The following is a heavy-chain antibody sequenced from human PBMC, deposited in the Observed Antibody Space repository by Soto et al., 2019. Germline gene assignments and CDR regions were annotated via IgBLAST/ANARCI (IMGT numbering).Heavy chain of an antibody. CDR2: IYHSGST. CDR3: ARGQVVAAQH. Sequence: PLTCARPGGSESRSRYSSSWFRQPPGKGLEWIGYIYHSGSTYYNPSLKSRVTISVDRSKNQFSLKLSSVTAADTAVYYCARGQVVAAQHWGQGTLVTVSS. D-gene: IGHD2-15*01. J-gene: IGHJ4*02. V-gene: IGHV4-30-2*01. CDR1: GGSESRSRYS.